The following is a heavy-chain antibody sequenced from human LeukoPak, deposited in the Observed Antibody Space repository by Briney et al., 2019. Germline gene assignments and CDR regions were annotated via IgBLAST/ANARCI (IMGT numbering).Heavy chain of an antibody. CDR1: GDSVITTNYY. CDR3: VRRVTGYGMDV. CDR2: IYYSGST. Sequence: SETLSLTCTVSGDSVITTNYYGGWIRQPPGKGLEWIGSIYYSGSTYYNPSLKSGVAISVDTSKNQFSLQLNSVTPEDTAVYFCVRRVTGYGMDVWGQGTTVTVSS. V-gene: IGHV4-39*07. J-gene: IGHJ6*02. D-gene: IGHD2-21*02.